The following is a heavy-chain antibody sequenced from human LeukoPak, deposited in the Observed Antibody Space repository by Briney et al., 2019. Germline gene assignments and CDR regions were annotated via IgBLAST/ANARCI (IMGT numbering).Heavy chain of an antibody. CDR3: VRDFSGDFAIRVV. D-gene: IGHD2-21*01. Sequence: GGSLRLSCAASGFTVSVNYMGWVAQAPGKGLEWVSVLYTGNRTYYGDSVKGRFTISRDNSKNTLFLEMNILRAEDTAVYYCVRDFSGDFAIRVVWCQGTTVTVSS. CDR2: LYTGNRT. V-gene: IGHV3-66*01. CDR1: GFTVSVNY. J-gene: IGHJ6*02.